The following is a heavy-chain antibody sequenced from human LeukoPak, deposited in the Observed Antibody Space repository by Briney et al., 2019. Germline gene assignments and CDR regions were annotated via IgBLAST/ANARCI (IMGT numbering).Heavy chain of an antibody. Sequence: GGSLRLSCAASGFTFSSYSMNWVRQAPGKGLEWVSSISSSSSYIYYAASVKGRLTISRDNAKNSLYLQMNSLRAEDTAVYYCARDGHEYCSSTSCYGASVDYWGQGTLVTASS. J-gene: IGHJ4*02. D-gene: IGHD2-2*01. CDR1: GFTFSSYS. CDR3: ARDGHEYCSSTSCYGASVDY. CDR2: ISSSSSYI. V-gene: IGHV3-21*01.